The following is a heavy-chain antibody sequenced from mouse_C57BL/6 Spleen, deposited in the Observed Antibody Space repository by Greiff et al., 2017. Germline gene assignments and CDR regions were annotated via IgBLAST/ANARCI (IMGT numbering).Heavy chain of an antibody. Sequence: VQLQESGPELVKPGASVKISCKASGYAFSSSWMNWVKQRPGKGLEWIGRIYPGDGDTNYNGKFKGKATLTADKSSSTAYMQLSSLTSEDSAVYFCARSESVTTSFAYWGQGTLVTVSA. J-gene: IGHJ3*01. CDR2: IYPGDGDT. CDR3: ARSESVTTSFAY. CDR1: GYAFSSSW. D-gene: IGHD2-12*01. V-gene: IGHV1-82*01.